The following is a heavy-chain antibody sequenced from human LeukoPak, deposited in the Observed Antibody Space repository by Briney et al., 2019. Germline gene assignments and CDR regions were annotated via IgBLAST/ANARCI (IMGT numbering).Heavy chain of an antibody. D-gene: IGHD6-19*01. CDR2: INWNGGST. CDR3: AKDGWYSSGWYLYYYYYYYMDV. J-gene: IGHJ6*03. CDR1: GFTFDDYA. V-gene: IGHV3-20*04. Sequence: GGSLRLSCAASGFTFDDYAMSWVRQAPGKGLEWVSRINWNGGSTSYADSVKGRFTISRDNAKNSLYLQMNSLRAEDTAVYYCAKDGWYSSGWYLYYYYYYYMDVWGKGTTVTVSS.